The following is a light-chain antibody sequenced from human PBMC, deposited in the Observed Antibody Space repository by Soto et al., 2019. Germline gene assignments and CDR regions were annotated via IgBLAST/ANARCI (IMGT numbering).Light chain of an antibody. J-gene: IGKJ2*01. CDR1: QDISNY. CDR3: QQYDNLPYT. CDR2: DAS. V-gene: IGKV1-33*01. Sequence: DIQMTQSPSSLSASVGDRVTITCQASQDISNYLNWYQQKPGKAPKLLIYDASNLETGVPSRFSGSGSGTDFTFTIRSLQPEDIATYYCQQYDNLPYTFRQGPKLEIK.